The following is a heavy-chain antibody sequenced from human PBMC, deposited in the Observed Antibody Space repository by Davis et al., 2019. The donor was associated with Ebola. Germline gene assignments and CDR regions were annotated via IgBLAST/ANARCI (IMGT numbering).Heavy chain of an antibody. J-gene: IGHJ6*02. CDR3: ARMSGLGYCSGGSCYHAGMDV. CDR1: GFSLSNARMG. V-gene: IGHV2-26*01. CDR2: IFSNDEK. Sequence: SGPTLVKPTETLTLTCTVSGFSLSNARMGVSWIRQPPGKALEWLAHIFSNDEKSYSTSLKSRLTISKDTSKSQVVLTMTNMDPVDTATYYCARMSGLGYCSGGSCYHAGMDVWGQGTTVTVSS. D-gene: IGHD2-15*01.